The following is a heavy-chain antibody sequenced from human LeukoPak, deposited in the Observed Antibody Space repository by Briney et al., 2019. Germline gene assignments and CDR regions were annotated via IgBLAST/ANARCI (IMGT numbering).Heavy chain of an antibody. CDR2: MWFDGSNK. Sequence: AGSLRLSCAASGFTFSSCGMHWVRQAPGKGLEWVAVMWFDGSNKYYADSVKGRFTISRDNSTNTLYLQMDSLRAEDTDVYYCARDGDDILTGYYDYWGQGTLVTVSP. V-gene: IGHV3-33*01. CDR3: ARDGDDILTGYYDY. D-gene: IGHD3-9*01. CDR1: GFTFSSCG. J-gene: IGHJ4*02.